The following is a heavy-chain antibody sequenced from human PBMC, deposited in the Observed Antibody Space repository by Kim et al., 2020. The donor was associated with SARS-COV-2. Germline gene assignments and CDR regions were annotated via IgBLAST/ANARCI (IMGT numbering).Heavy chain of an antibody. D-gene: IGHD6-19*01. J-gene: IGHJ3*02. CDR2: IYYSGST. V-gene: IGHV4-39*01. CDR1: GGSISSSSYY. CDR3: AGGFSSGWYPFDI. Sequence: SETLSLTFTVSGGSISSSSYYWGWIRQPPGKGLEWIGSIYYSGSTYYNPSLKSRVTISVDTSKNQFSLKLSSVTAADTAVYYCAGGFSSGWYPFDIWGPG.